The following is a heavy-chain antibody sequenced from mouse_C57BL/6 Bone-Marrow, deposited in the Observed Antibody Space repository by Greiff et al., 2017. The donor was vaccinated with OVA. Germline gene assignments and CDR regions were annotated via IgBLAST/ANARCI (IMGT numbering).Heavy chain of an antibody. V-gene: IGHV3-8*01. CDR2: ISYSGST. CDR1: GYSITSDY. D-gene: IGHD1-1*01. Sequence: EVQLQESGPGLAKPSQTLSLTCSVPGYSITSDYWNWLRQFPGNNLEYMGYISYSGSTNYNPSLKSRISITRDTSKNQYYLQLNSVTTDDTATYYCARCYGSSLYAMDYWGQGTSVTVSS. CDR3: ARCYGSSLYAMDY. J-gene: IGHJ4*01.